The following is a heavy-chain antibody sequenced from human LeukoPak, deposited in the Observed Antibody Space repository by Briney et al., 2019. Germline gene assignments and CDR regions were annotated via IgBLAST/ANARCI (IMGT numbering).Heavy chain of an antibody. Sequence: PGGSLRLSCAASGFSFNNYAMSWGREAPGKGLEWGSAISTTGGSTYYAESVKGRFTVSRDNSKNTLSLQMDSLRVEDTALYYCAKDWTTVVTPKGYYFDSWGQGTLVTVSS. CDR1: GFSFNNYA. V-gene: IGHV3-23*01. CDR3: AKDWTTVVTPKGYYFDS. J-gene: IGHJ4*02. CDR2: ISTTGGST. D-gene: IGHD4-23*01.